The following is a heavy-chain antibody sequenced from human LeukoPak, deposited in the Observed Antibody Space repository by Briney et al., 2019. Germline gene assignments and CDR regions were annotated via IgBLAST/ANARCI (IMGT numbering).Heavy chain of an antibody. CDR3: ASAVAATTHDY. Sequence: GGSLRLSCAASGFTFSSYAMSWVRQAPGKGLEWVSAISGSGGSTYYADSVKGRSTISRDNSKNTLYLQMNSLRAEDTAVYYCASAVAATTHDYWGQGTLVTVSS. D-gene: IGHD2-15*01. CDR2: ISGSGGST. CDR1: GFTFSSYA. J-gene: IGHJ4*02. V-gene: IGHV3-23*01.